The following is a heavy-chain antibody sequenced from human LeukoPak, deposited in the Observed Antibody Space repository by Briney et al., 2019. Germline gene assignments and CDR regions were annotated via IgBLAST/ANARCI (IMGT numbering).Heavy chain of an antibody. CDR1: GFIFETYG. CDR3: AKEKAIATINYGLDV. Sequence: GSLRLSCAASGFIFETYGMLWVRQAPGKGLGWVAVIAYDGSNKVYADSVKGRFTISRDNSKNTLYLQMNSLRGEDTAVYYCAKEKAIATINYGLDVWGQGTTVTVSS. CDR2: IAYDGSNK. J-gene: IGHJ6*02. D-gene: IGHD1-1*01. V-gene: IGHV3-30*18.